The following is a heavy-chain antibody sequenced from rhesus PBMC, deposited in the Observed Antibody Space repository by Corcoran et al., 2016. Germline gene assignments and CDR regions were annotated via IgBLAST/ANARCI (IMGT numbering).Heavy chain of an antibody. J-gene: IGHJ4*01. V-gene: IGHV3S5*01. CDR3: TSDLGIAAAGPVY. D-gene: IGHD6S26*01. CDR1: GCTFSSYG. Sequence: EVQLVETGGGLVQPGGSLKLSCAASGCTFSSYGMSWVRQAPGKGLEWVSAINTGGGAKYYANSVKGRFTIPRANSKNTLSLRMNRLRTEDTAVYYCTSDLGIAAAGPVYWGQGVLVTVSS. CDR2: INTGGGAK.